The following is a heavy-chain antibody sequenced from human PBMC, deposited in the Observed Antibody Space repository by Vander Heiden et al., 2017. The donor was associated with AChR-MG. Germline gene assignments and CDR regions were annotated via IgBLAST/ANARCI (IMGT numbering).Heavy chain of an antibody. D-gene: IGHD1-26*01. CDR2: IIPIFGTA. V-gene: IGHV1-69*01. J-gene: IGHJ6*03. CDR3: ARVILGATAPEPIYYYYYYMDV. CDR1: GGTFSSYA. Sequence: QVQLVQSGAEVKKPGSSVKVSCKASGGTFSSYAISWVRQAPGQGLEWMGGIIPIFGTANYAQKFQGRVTITADESTSTAYMELSSLRSEDTAVYYCARVILGATAPEPIYYYYYYMDVWGKGTTVTVSS.